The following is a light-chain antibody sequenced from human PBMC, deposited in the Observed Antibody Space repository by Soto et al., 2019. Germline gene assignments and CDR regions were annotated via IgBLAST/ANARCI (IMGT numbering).Light chain of an antibody. V-gene: IGLV2-14*01. Sequence: QSALTQPASVSASPGQSITISCTGTSSDVGGYKFVSWYQHHPGKAPKLMIYEDNNRPSGVSNRFSGSKSGNTASLTISGLQPEDEADYYCLSYTSANTRVFGGGTKLPVL. CDR1: SSDVGGYKF. CDR2: EDN. J-gene: IGLJ3*02. CDR3: LSYTSANTRV.